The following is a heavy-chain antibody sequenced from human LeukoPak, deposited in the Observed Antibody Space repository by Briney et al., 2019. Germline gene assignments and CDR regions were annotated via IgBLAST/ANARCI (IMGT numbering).Heavy chain of an antibody. CDR3: ARHASGSYLNWFDP. D-gene: IGHD1-26*01. V-gene: IGHV3-11*01. Sequence: GGSLRLSCAASGFTFSDYYMSWIRQAPGKGLEWVSYISSSGSTIYYADSVKGRFTISRDNAKNSLYLQMNSLRAEDTVVYYCARHASGSYLNWFDPWGQGTLVTVSS. CDR2: ISSSGSTI. J-gene: IGHJ5*02. CDR1: GFTFSDYY.